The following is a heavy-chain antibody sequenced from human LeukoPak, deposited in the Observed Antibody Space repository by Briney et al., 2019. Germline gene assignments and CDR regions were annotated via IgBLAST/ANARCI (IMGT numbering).Heavy chain of an antibody. D-gene: IGHD1-26*01. CDR1: GFTFSSYS. CDR3: AAGWDGTYFDY. V-gene: IGHV3-48*01. Sequence: PGGSLRLSCAASGFTFSSYSVNWVRQSPGNGLEWVSYISSSSSTIYYADSVKGRFTISRDNAKNSLYLQMNSLRAEDTAVYYCAAGWDGTYFDYWGQGTLVIVSS. J-gene: IGHJ4*02. CDR2: ISSSSSTI.